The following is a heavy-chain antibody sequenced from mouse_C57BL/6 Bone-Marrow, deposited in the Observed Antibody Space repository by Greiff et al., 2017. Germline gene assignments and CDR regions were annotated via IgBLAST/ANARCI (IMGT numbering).Heavy chain of an antibody. CDR3: ARYYGSWYWYFDV. CDR1: GYSFTDYN. Sequence: EVQLQQSGPELVKPGSSVKISCKASGYSFTDYNMNWVKQSNGKSLEWIGVINPNYGTTSYNQKCKGKATLTVDQSSSTAYMQLNSLTSEDSAVYYCARYYGSWYWYFDVWGTGTTVTVSS. J-gene: IGHJ1*03. D-gene: IGHD1-1*01. V-gene: IGHV1-39*01. CDR2: INPNYGTT.